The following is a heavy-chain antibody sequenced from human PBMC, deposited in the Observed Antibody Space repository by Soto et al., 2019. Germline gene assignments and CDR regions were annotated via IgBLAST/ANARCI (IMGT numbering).Heavy chain of an antibody. Sequence: QLVASGAEGKKPGSSVKVSCKASGDPFSSYAISWGRQAPGQGLEWMGGIIPIFGTANYAQKFQDRVTITADESTSTAYMELSSLRSEDTAVYYCARDGSGYRSRASPMDVWGQGTTVTVSS. V-gene: IGHV1-69*01. D-gene: IGHD3-22*01. J-gene: IGHJ6*02. CDR1: GDPFSSYA. CDR2: IIPIFGTA. CDR3: ARDGSGYRSRASPMDV.